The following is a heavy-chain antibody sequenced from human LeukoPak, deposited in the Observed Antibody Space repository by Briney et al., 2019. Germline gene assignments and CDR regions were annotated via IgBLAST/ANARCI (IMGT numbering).Heavy chain of an antibody. CDR3: ARHEGGTLDY. J-gene: IGHJ4*02. CDR2: IYYSGST. D-gene: IGHD1-1*01. Sequence: PSETLSLTCTVSGGSISSSSYYGGWIRQPPGRGLEWIGSIYYSGSTYYNPSLKSRVTISVDTSKNQFSLKLSSVTAADTAVYYCARHEGGTLDYWGQGTLVTVSS. V-gene: IGHV4-39*01. CDR1: GGSISSSSYY.